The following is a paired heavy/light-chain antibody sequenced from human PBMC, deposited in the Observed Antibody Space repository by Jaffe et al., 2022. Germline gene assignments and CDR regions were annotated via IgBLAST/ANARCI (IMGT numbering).Heavy chain of an antibody. CDR3: AKDRLAYSSSWLPDYYYYYMDV. CDR1: GFTFDDYA. V-gene: IGHV3-43D*04. J-gene: IGHJ6*03. D-gene: IGHD6-13*01. Sequence: EVQLVESGGVVVQPGGSLRLSCAASGFTFDDYAMHWVRQAPGKGLEWVSLISWDGGSTYYADSVKGRFTISRDNSKNSLYLQMNSLRAEDTALYYCAKDRLAYSSSWLPDYYYYYMDVWGKGTTVTVSS. CDR2: ISWDGGST.
Light chain of an antibody. CDR2: WAS. Sequence: DIVMTQSPDSLAVSLGERATINCKSSQSVLYSSNNKNYLAWYQQKPGQPPKLLIYWASTRESGVPDRFSGSGSGTDFTLTISSLQAEDVAVYYCQQYYSTPPITFGQGTRLEIK. CDR1: QSVLYSSNNKNY. V-gene: IGKV4-1*01. J-gene: IGKJ5*01. CDR3: QQYYSTPPIT.